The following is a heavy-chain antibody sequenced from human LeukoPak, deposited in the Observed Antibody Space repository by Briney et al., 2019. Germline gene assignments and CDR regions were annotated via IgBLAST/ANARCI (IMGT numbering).Heavy chain of an antibody. CDR2: IYYSGST. CDR1: GGSISSYY. D-gene: IGHD4-23*01. J-gene: IGHJ4*02. V-gene: IGHV4-59*01. CDR3: ARDYGGKFDS. Sequence: PSETLSLTCTVSGGSISSYYWSWIRQPPGKGLEWIGYIYYSGSTKYNPSLKSRLTISVDASKNQFSLKLSSVTAADTAVYYCARDYGGKFDSWGQGTLVTVSS.